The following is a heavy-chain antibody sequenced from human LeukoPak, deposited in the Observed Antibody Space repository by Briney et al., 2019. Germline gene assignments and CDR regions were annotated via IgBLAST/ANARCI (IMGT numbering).Heavy chain of an antibody. CDR2: INPNSGGT. CDR1: GYTFTDHY. D-gene: IGHD3-22*01. V-gene: IGHV1-2*02. J-gene: IGHJ4*02. Sequence: ASVKVSCKASGYTFTDHYMHWVRQAPGQGLEWMGWINPNSGGTNYAQKFQGRVTMTRDTSISTAYMELSRLRSDDTAVYYCARDPDNYYDSSGYQDWGQGTLVTVSS. CDR3: ARDPDNYYDSSGYQD.